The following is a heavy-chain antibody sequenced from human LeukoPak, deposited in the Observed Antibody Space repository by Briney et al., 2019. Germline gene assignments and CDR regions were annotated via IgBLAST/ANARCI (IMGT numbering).Heavy chain of an antibody. V-gene: IGHV3-15*01. CDR1: GFTFSNAW. Sequence: GGSLRLSCAASGFTFSNAWMSWVRQAPGKGLEWVGRITSKTDGGTTDYAAPVKGRFTISGDDSRNTLYLQMNSLQIEDTAVYYCTYLRSGSFDYWGQETLVTVSS. CDR2: ITSKTDGGTT. CDR3: TYLRSGSFDY. D-gene: IGHD3-10*01. J-gene: IGHJ4*02.